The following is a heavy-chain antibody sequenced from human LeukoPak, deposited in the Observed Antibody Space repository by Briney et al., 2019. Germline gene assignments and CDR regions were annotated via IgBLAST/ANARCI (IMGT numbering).Heavy chain of an antibody. V-gene: IGHV3-21*01. D-gene: IGHD3-10*01. CDR3: ASIIGSGSYLSPIDY. Sequence: GGSLRLSCAASGFTFSSYSMNWVRQAPGKGLEWVSSISSSSSYIYYADSVKGRFTISRDNAKNSLYLQMNSLRAEDTAVYYCASIIGSGSYLSPIDYWGQGTLVTVSS. CDR2: ISSSSSYI. CDR1: GFTFSSYS. J-gene: IGHJ4*02.